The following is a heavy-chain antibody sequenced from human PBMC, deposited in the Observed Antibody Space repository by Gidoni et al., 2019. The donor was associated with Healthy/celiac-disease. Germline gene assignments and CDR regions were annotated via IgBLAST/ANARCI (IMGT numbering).Heavy chain of an antibody. V-gene: IGHV3-30*18. D-gene: IGHD3-22*01. J-gene: IGHJ4*02. CDR2: ISYDGSNK. CDR1: GFTFSSYG. Sequence: QVPLVEYGGGVVQPGRSLRLSCAASGFTFSSYGMHWVRQAPGKGLEWVAVISYDGSNKYYADSVKGRFTISRDNSKNTLYLQMNSLRAEDTAVYYCAKGPSYYYDSSGYSLIDYWGQGTLVTVSS. CDR3: AKGPSYYYDSSGYSLIDY.